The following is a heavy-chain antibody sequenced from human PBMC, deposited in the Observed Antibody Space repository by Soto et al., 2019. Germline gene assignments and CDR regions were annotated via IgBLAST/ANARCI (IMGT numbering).Heavy chain of an antibody. Sequence: QVQLVESGGGVVQPGRSLRLSCAASGFTFSSYGMHRVRQAPGKGLEWVAGIWYDGSNKYYADSVKGRFTMSRDNSKNTLYLQMNSLRAEDTAVYYCARDKGIYSGSYHYSYGMDVWGQGTTVTVSS. J-gene: IGHJ6*02. D-gene: IGHD1-26*01. CDR2: IWYDGSNK. CDR3: ARDKGIYSGSYHYSYGMDV. CDR1: GFTFSSYG. V-gene: IGHV3-33*01.